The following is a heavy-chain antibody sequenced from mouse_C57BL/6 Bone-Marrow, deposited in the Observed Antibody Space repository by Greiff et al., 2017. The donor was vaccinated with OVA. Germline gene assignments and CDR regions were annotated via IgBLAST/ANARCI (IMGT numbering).Heavy chain of an antibody. CDR1: GYAFTNYL. CDR2: INPGSGGT. V-gene: IGHV1-54*01. D-gene: IGHD1-1*01. CDR3: ARRRDYGSRGYWYFDV. Sequence: QVQLKESGAELVRPGTSVKVSCKASGYAFTNYLIEWVKQRPGQGLEWIGVINPGSGGTNYNEKFKGKATLTADKSSSTAYMQLSSLTSEDSAVYICARRRDYGSRGYWYFDVWGTGTTGTASS. J-gene: IGHJ1*03.